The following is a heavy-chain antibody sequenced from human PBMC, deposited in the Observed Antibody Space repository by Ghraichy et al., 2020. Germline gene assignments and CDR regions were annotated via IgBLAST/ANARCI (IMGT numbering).Heavy chain of an antibody. CDR3: ARGLLREYYDFWSGYYTSYYYYGMDV. J-gene: IGHJ6*02. CDR2: MNPNSGNT. D-gene: IGHD3-3*01. CDR1: GYTFTSYD. V-gene: IGHV1-8*01. Sequence: ASVKVSCKASGYTFTSYDINWVRQATGQGLEWMGWMNPNSGNTGHAQKFQGRVTMTRNTSISTAYMELSSLRSEDTAVYYCARGLLREYYDFWSGYYTSYYYYGMDVWGQGTTVTVSS.